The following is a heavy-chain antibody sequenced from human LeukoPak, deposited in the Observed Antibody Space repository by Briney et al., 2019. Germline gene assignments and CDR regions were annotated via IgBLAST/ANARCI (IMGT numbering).Heavy chain of an antibody. CDR3: ARVEYYGSGSYYKGADYYYYMDV. J-gene: IGHJ6*03. Sequence: GGSLRLSCAASGFTFSSYSMNWVRQAPGKGLEWVSSISSSSSYIYYADSVKGRFTISRDNAKNSLYLQMNSLRAEDTAVYYCARVEYYGSGSYYKGADYYYYMDVWGKGTTVTVSS. CDR2: ISSSSSYI. V-gene: IGHV3-21*01. CDR1: GFTFSSYS. D-gene: IGHD3-10*01.